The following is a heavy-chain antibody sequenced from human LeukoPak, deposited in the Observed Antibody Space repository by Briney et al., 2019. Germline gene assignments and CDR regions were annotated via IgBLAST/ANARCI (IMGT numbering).Heavy chain of an antibody. CDR1: GFSFNSYW. Sequence: GGSLRLSCAASGFSFNSYWMSWVRQAPGKGLEWVGRIKTKTEGGTTDYAAPVKGRFTISRDDSKNTLYLQMNSLQTDDTAVYYCTTGVEMATYRYFDYWGQGTLVTVSS. J-gene: IGHJ4*02. CDR2: IKTKTEGGTT. CDR3: TTGVEMATYRYFDY. D-gene: IGHD5-24*01. V-gene: IGHV3-15*01.